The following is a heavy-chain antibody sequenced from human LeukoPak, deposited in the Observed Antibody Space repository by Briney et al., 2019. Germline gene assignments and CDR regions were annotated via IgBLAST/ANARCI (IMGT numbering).Heavy chain of an antibody. Sequence: GGSLRLSCAASGFTFSDYCTSWIRQAPGKGLEWISYISSSGSTIYYADSVKGRFTISRDNAKNSLYLQMNSLRAEDTAVYYCARARQLTGSGMDVWGQGTTVTVSS. D-gene: IGHD5-18*01. J-gene: IGHJ6*02. CDR2: ISSSGSTI. CDR3: ARARQLTGSGMDV. CDR1: GFTFSDYC. V-gene: IGHV3-11*01.